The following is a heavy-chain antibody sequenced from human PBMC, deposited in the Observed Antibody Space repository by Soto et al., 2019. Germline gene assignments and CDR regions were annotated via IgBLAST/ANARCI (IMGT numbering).Heavy chain of an antibody. CDR3: ARERTTVTTRMDV. CDR2: IKQDGSEK. V-gene: IGHV3-7*01. D-gene: IGHD4-4*01. Sequence: EVQLVESGGGLVQPGGSLRLSCAASGFTFSSYWMSWVRQAPGKGLEWVANIKQDGSEKYYVDSVKGRFTISRDNAKNSLYLQMNSLRAEDTAVYYCARERTTVTTRMDVWGQGTTVTVSS. CDR1: GFTFSSYW. J-gene: IGHJ6*02.